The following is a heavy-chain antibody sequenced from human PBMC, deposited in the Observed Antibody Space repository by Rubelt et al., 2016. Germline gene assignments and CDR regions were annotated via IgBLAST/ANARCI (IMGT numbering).Heavy chain of an antibody. J-gene: IGHJ4*02. CDR3: AVLRYFDWLFSPYYFDY. CDR2: IYYSGST. V-gene: IGHV4-34*01. CDR1: GGSFSGYY. D-gene: IGHD3-9*01. Sequence: QVQLQQWGAGLLKPSETLSLTCAVYGGSFSGYYWSWIRQPPGKGLEWIGSIYYSGSTYYNPSVKGGFTSALNKAKNQFSLKLGSGTAADTAVYYCAVLRYFDWLFSPYYFDYWGQGTLVTVSS.